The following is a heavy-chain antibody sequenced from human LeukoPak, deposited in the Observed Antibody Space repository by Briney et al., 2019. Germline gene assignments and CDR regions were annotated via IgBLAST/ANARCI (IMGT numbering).Heavy chain of an antibody. J-gene: IGHJ4*02. D-gene: IGHD6-19*01. CDR3: ARDLSFSSGWGFDY. V-gene: IGHV3-30-3*01. CDR1: GFTFSSYA. CDR2: ISYDGSNK. Sequence: GRSLRLSCAASGFTFSSYAMHWVRQAPGKGLEWVAVISYDGSNKYYADSVEGRFTISRDNSKNTLYLQMNSLRAEDTAVYYCARDLSFSSGWGFDYWGQGTLVTVSS.